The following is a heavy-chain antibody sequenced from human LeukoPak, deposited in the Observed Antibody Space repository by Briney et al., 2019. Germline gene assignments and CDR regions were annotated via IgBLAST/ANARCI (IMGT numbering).Heavy chain of an antibody. CDR2: IKHDGSEK. D-gene: IGHD5-24*01. Sequence: PGGSLRLSCAASGFTFSSYGMHWVRQAPGKGLEWVANIKHDGSEKNYVDSVKGRFTISRDNAKNSVYLQMISLRVEDTAVYYCARDPDGPDYWGQGTLVAVSS. J-gene: IGHJ4*02. V-gene: IGHV3-7*01. CDR3: ARDPDGPDY. CDR1: GFTFSSYG.